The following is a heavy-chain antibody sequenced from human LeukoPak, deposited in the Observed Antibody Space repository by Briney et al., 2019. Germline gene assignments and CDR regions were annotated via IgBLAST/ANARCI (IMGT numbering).Heavy chain of an antibody. D-gene: IGHD3-10*01. CDR2: IYYSGST. Sequence: SETLSLTCTVSGGSISSYYWSWIRQPPGKGLEWIGYIYYSGSTNYNPSLKSRVTISVDTSKNQFSLKLSSVTAADTAVYYCARENSYGSGSYGFDPWGQGTLVTVSS. J-gene: IGHJ5*02. CDR3: ARENSYGSGSYGFDP. V-gene: IGHV4-59*01. CDR1: GGSISSYY.